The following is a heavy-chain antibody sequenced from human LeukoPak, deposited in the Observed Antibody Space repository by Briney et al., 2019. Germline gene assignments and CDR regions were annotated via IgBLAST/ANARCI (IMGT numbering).Heavy chain of an antibody. V-gene: IGHV3-53*01. Sequence: HPGRSLRLSCAASGFTFSSYGMHWVRQAPGKGLEWVSVIYSGGSTYYADSVKGRFTISRDNSKNTLYLQMNSLRAEDTAVYYCASFSGYAFDYWGQGTLVTVSS. D-gene: IGHD5-12*01. CDR1: GFTFSSYG. CDR3: ASFSGYAFDY. CDR2: IYSGGST. J-gene: IGHJ4*02.